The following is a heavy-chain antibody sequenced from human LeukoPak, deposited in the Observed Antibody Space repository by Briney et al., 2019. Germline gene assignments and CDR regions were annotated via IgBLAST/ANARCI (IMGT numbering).Heavy chain of an antibody. CDR2: MWYDGSNE. Sequence: GRSLRLSCAASGFAFSRYGMHWLRQAPGTGLEWVAVMWYDGSNEAYADSVRGRFTISRDNAKNSLYLQMNSLRAEDTAVYYCASPPLYDSSGYSLLNYWGQGTLVTVSS. V-gene: IGHV3-33*03. CDR1: GFAFSRYG. J-gene: IGHJ4*02. CDR3: ASPPLYDSSGYSLLNY. D-gene: IGHD3-22*01.